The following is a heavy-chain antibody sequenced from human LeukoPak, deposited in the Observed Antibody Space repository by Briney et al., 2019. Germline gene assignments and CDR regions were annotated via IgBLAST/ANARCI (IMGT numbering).Heavy chain of an antibody. Sequence: GSLRLSCAASGFTFDNYGMSWVRQAPGKGLEWVSGITWNGAYRGYADSVKGRLTISRDNAKNSLYLEMNSLRVEDTALYYCARRAVTGTIYYFDYWGQGTLVTVSS. D-gene: IGHD6-19*01. J-gene: IGHJ4*02. CDR1: GFTFDNYG. V-gene: IGHV3-20*04. CDR3: ARRAVTGTIYYFDY. CDR2: ITWNGAYR.